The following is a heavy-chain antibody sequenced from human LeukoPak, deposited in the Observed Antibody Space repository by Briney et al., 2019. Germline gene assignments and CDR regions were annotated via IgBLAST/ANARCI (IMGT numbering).Heavy chain of an antibody. CDR1: GYSISSGYY. CDR3: ARVGVGDTAMVRTAGLDY. D-gene: IGHD5-18*01. V-gene: IGHV4-61*01. Sequence: SETLSLTCTVSGYSISSGYYWSWIRQPPGKGLEWIGYIYYSGSTNYNPSLKSRVTISVDTSKNQFSLKLSSVTAADTAVYYCARVGVGDTAMVRTAGLDYWGQGTLVTVSS. J-gene: IGHJ4*02. CDR2: IYYSGST.